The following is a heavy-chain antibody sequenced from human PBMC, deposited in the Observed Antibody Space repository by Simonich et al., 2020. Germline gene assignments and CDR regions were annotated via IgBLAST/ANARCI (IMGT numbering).Heavy chain of an antibody. D-gene: IGHD6-6*01. CDR1: GYTFTGYY. CDR3: ARALISYSSWNWFDP. J-gene: IGHJ5*02. V-gene: IGHV1-2*06. CDR2: INPNSGGT. Sequence: QVQLVQSGAEVKKPGASVKVSCKASGYTFTGYYMHWVRQAPGQGLEWMGRINPNSGGTNYAQKFQGRVTMTRDTSISTAYMELSRLRSDDTAVYYCARALISYSSWNWFDPWGQGTLVTVSS.